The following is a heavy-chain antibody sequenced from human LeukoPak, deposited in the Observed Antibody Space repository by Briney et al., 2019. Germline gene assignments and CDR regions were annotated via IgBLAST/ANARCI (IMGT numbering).Heavy chain of an antibody. CDR3: ARIRSGWYEADY. Sequence: PSQTLSLTCTVSGGSISSGGYYWSWIRQHPGKGLEWIGYIYYSGSTYYNPSLKSRVTISVDTSKNQFSLKLSSVTAADTAVYYCARIRSGWYEADYWGQGTLVTVSS. CDR2: IYYSGST. D-gene: IGHD6-19*01. CDR1: GGSISSGGYY. V-gene: IGHV4-31*03. J-gene: IGHJ4*02.